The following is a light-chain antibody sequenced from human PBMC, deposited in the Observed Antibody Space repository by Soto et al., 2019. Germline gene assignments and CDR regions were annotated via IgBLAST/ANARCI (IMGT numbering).Light chain of an antibody. V-gene: IGKV1-33*01. Sequence: DIQMTQSPSSLFASVGDRVTITCQATQDINIYLNWYQQKPGKAPNLLIYDASNLEIGVPSRFSGSGSGTHFTCTISSLQTEDIGTYYCQQYDILPITFGRGTRLEI. CDR3: QQYDILPIT. CDR1: QDINIY. J-gene: IGKJ5*01. CDR2: DAS.